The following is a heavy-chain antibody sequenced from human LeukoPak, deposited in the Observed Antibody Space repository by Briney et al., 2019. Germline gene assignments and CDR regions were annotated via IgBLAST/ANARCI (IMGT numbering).Heavy chain of an antibody. V-gene: IGHV3-23*01. CDR1: GFTFSSYA. D-gene: IGHD4-17*01. CDR3: ANDDYGEDFDY. J-gene: IGHJ4*02. Sequence: GGSLRLSCAASGFTFSSYAMSWVRQAPGKGLEWVSAISGSGGSTYYADSVKGRFTISRDNSKNTLYLQMNSPRVEDTAVYYCANDDYGEDFDYWGQGTLVTVSS. CDR2: ISGSGGST.